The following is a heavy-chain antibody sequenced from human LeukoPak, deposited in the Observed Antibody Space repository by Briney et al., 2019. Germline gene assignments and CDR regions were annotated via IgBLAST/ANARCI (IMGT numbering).Heavy chain of an antibody. CDR1: GYSISSGYY. CDR2: IYHSRST. V-gene: IGHV4-38-2*02. Sequence: SETLSLTCTASGYSISSGYYWGWIRQPPGLGLVWFGSIYHSRSTHYHPSLQSRVTISVDASKYQFSLKLSSVTAADTAVYYCARGEGSESYYYYYMDVWGKGTTVTVSS. CDR3: ARGEGSESYYYYYMDV. D-gene: IGHD1-26*01. J-gene: IGHJ6*03.